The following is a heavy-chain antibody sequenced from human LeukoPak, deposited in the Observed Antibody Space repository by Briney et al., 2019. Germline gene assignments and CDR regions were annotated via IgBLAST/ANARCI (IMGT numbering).Heavy chain of an antibody. CDR1: GFTFSSYS. Sequence: GGSLRLSCAASGFTFSSYSMNWVRQAPGKGLEWVSYISSSSSTIYYADSVKGRFTISRDNSKNTLYLQMNSLRAEDTAVYYCARRAVYWGQGTLVTVSS. V-gene: IGHV3-48*01. CDR2: ISSSSSTI. CDR3: ARRAVY. J-gene: IGHJ4*02. D-gene: IGHD6-25*01.